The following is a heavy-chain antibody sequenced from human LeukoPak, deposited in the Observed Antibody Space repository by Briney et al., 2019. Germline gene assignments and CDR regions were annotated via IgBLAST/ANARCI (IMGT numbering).Heavy chain of an antibody. V-gene: IGHV3-7*01. CDR1: GFTVSSNY. D-gene: IGHD6-13*01. CDR2: IKQDGSEK. J-gene: IGHJ6*02. CDR3: AREGAAGTYRAYYYYYGMDV. Sequence: GGSLRLSCAASGFTVSSNYMSWVRQAPGKGLEWVANIKQDGSEKYYVDSVKGRFTISRDNAKNSLYLQMNSLRAEDTAVYYCAREGAAGTYRAYYYYYGMDVWGQGTTVTVSS.